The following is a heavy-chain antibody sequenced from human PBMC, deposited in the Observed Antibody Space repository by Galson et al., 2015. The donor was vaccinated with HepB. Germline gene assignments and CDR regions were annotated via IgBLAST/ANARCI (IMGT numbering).Heavy chain of an antibody. CDR3: ARDGGAYCSGGSCYSGFLFDY. CDR2: ISAYNGNT. Sequence: SVKVSCKASGYTFTSYGISWVRQAPGQGLEWMGWISAYNGNTNYAQKLQGRVTMTTDTSTSTAYMELRSLRSDDTAVYYCARDGGAYCSGGSCYSGFLFDYWGQGTLVTVSS. V-gene: IGHV1-18*01. D-gene: IGHD2-15*01. J-gene: IGHJ4*02. CDR1: GYTFTSYG.